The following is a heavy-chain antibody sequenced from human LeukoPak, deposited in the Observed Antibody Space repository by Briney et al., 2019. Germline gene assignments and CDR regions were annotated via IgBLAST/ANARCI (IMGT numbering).Heavy chain of an antibody. CDR1: GGSISSYY. Sequence: PSETLSLTCTVSGGSISSYYWHWIRQPPGKGLEWIGYIHYSGSTNKNPSLKSRLTISVDTSKNQFSLKLSSVTAADTAVYYCARSLLVVAPLDYWGRGTLVTVSS. D-gene: IGHD2-15*01. CDR3: ARSLLVVAPLDY. CDR2: IHYSGST. V-gene: IGHV4-59*08. J-gene: IGHJ4*02.